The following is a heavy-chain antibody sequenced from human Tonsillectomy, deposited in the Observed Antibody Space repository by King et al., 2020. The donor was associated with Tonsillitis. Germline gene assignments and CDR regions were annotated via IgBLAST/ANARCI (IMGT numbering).Heavy chain of an antibody. CDR3: ARPAGIAGSITWYFDL. CDR2: IYPGDSDT. D-gene: IGHD6-13*01. CDR1: ESTFTTSW. V-gene: IGHV5-51*03. J-gene: IGHJ2*01. Sequence: VQLVESGAEVKKPGESLKISCKGSESTFTTSWIGWVRQMPGKGLEWMGIIYPGDSDTRYSPSFQGRVTISADKSINTAYLQWSRMKASDTAMYYCARPAGIAGSITWYFDLWGRGTLVTVSS.